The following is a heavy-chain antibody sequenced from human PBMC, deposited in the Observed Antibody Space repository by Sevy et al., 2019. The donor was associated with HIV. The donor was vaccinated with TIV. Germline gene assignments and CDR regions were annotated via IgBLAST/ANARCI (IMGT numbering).Heavy chain of an antibody. CDR1: GYNFNNYY. CDR3: ARGDGTGRCFDS. J-gene: IGHJ4*02. V-gene: IGHV1-46*02. Sequence: ASVEVACKASGYNFNNYYIHWVRQAPGQGLQWMGVINPTSSSTYYPPKFQGRVTMTRDTSTSTVSLDLSSLRSEDTAVYYCARGDGTGRCFDSWGQGTLVTVSS. CDR2: INPTSSST. D-gene: IGHD1-26*01.